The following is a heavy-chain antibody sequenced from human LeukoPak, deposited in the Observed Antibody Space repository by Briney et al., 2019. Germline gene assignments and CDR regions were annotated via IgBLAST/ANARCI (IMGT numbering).Heavy chain of an antibody. CDR1: GFTFSSYG. CDR2: IWYDGSNK. Sequence: GGSLRLSCAASGFTFSSYGMHWVRQAPGKGLEWVAVIWYDGSNKYYADSVKGRFTISRDNSKNTLYLQMNSLRAEDTAVYYCARDLDFAAMANKHDYWGQGTLVTVSS. CDR3: ARDLDFAAMANKHDY. D-gene: IGHD5-18*01. J-gene: IGHJ4*02. V-gene: IGHV3-33*01.